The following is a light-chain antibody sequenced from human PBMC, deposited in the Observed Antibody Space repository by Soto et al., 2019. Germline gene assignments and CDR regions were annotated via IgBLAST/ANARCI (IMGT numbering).Light chain of an antibody. CDR1: QSIKSY. Sequence: DIQMTQSPSSLSASVGDRVTITCRASQSIKSYLNWYQQKPGKAPRVLIYAAFSLQSGVPSRFSGSGHGTDFTLTISSLQPEDFATYYCQHSHRAPFTFGPGTKVDIE. V-gene: IGKV1-39*01. CDR3: QHSHRAPFT. CDR2: AAF. J-gene: IGKJ3*01.